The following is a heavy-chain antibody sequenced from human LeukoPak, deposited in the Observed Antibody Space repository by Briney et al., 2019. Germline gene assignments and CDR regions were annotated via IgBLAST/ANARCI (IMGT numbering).Heavy chain of an antibody. CDR2: IYYSGTS. CDR1: GDSISSYY. CDR3: ARGSTRFDP. J-gene: IGHJ5*02. Sequence: SETLSLTCTVPGDSISSYYWSWIRQPPGKGLEWIGYIYYSGTSKYSPSLKSRVTISVDASKNQFSLKLSSVTAADTAVYYCARGSTRFDPWGQGTLVTVSS. V-gene: IGHV4-59*01.